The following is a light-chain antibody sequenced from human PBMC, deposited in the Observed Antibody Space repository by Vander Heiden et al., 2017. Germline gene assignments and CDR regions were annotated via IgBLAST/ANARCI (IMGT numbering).Light chain of an antibody. CDR1: QSLLHSNGNNF. CDR3: MQALQAPIT. V-gene: IGKV2-28*01. Sequence: DMWMTRSHLPFPFIPGEPASISCRSSQSLLHSNGNNFLDWYLQKPGQSPQLLIYLGSNRASGVPDRFSGSGSGTDFTLKISRVEAEDVGVYYCMQALQAPITFGQGTRLEIK. J-gene: IGKJ5*01. CDR2: LGS.